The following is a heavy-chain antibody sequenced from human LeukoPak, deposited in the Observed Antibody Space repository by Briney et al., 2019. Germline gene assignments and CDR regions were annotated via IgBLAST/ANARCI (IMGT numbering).Heavy chain of an antibody. V-gene: IGHV3-21*01. CDR2: ISSSSSYI. D-gene: IGHD3-16*02. CDR1: GFTFSSYS. CDR3: ARVYYDYVWGSYRYMVGDYYYYMDV. Sequence: GGSLRLSCAASGFTFSSYSMNWVRQAPGKGLEWVSSISSSSSYIYYADSVKGRFTISRDNAKNSLYLQMNSLRAEDTAVYYCARVYYDYVWGSYRYMVGDYYYYMDVWGKGTTVTVSS. J-gene: IGHJ6*03.